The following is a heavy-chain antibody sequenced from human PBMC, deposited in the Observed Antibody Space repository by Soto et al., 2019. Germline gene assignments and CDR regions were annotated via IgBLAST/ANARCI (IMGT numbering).Heavy chain of an antibody. CDR2: IIPMFGTP. J-gene: IGHJ4*02. CDR3: ARGRDQPPVGLYFDS. D-gene: IGHD1-26*01. CDR1: GDAFTNYI. V-gene: IGHV1-69*01. Sequence: QVQLVQSGAEVKKPGSSVKVSCKASGDAFTNYIFDWVRQAPGQGLEWMGGIIPMFGTPKYAQTFQDRITISADVSTGTAYLELTSLRFDDTAVYYCARGRDQPPVGLYFDSWCEGTRVTVSS.